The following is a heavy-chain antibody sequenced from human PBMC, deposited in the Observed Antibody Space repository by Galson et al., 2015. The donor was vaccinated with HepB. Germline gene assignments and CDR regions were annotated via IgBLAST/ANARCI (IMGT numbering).Heavy chain of an antibody. J-gene: IGHJ5*02. V-gene: IGHV3-30*04. D-gene: IGHD6-19*01. CDR2: LSSDGSNT. CDR1: GFSFSTYA. Sequence: SLRLSCAASGFSFSTYALHWVRQAPGQGLEWVSSLSSDGSNTYNADAVKGRFTLSRDNSKDTLYLQMNSLRSEDTAVNYCARDRTVAGMGLDPWGQGTLSPSPQ. CDR3: ARDRTVAGMGLDP.